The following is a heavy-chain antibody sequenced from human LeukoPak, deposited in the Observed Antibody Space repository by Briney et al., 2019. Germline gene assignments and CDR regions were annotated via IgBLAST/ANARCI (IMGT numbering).Heavy chain of an antibody. Sequence: GGSLRLSCAACGFTFSSYAMSWVRQAPGKGLEWVSAISGSGGSTYYADSVKGRFTISRDNSKNTLYLQMNSLRAEDTAVYYCAKFGSAGPHFDYWGQGTLVPVSS. V-gene: IGHV3-23*01. CDR2: ISGSGGST. CDR1: GFTFSSYA. D-gene: IGHD2-15*01. CDR3: AKFGSAGPHFDY. J-gene: IGHJ4*02.